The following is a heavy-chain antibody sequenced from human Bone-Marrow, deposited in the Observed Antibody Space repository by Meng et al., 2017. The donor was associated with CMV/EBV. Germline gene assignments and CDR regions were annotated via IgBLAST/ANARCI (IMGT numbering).Heavy chain of an antibody. J-gene: IGHJ3*02. CDR2: IKQDGSEK. D-gene: IGHD3-10*01. V-gene: IGHV3-7*01. CDR1: GFTFSSYW. CDR3: AGSSGYAFDI. Sequence: GESLKISCAASGFTFSSYWMSWVRQAPGKGLEWVANIKQDGSEKYYVDSVKGRFTISRDNAKNSLYLQMNSLRAEDTAVYYCAGSSGYAFDIWGQGTRVTCSS.